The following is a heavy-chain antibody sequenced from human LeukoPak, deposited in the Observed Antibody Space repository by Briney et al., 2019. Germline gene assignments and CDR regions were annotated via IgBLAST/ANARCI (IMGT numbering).Heavy chain of an antibody. CDR3: ARDPYYYDSSGYPKETYFDY. V-gene: IGHV1-69*04. CDR1: GGTFSSYT. Sequence: AASVKVSCKASGGTFSSYTISWVRQAPGQGLEWMGRIIPILGIANYAQKFQGRVTITADKSTSTAYMELSSLRSEDTAVYYCARDPYYYDSSGYPKETYFDYWGQGTLVTVSS. CDR2: IIPILGIA. J-gene: IGHJ4*02. D-gene: IGHD3-22*01.